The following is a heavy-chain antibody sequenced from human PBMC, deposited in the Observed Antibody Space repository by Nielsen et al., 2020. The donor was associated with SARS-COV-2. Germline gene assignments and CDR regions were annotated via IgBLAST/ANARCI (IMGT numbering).Heavy chain of an antibody. V-gene: IGHV3-9*01. D-gene: IGHD3-10*01. J-gene: IGHJ4*02. Sequence: GGSLRLSCAASGFTFDDYAMHWVRQAPGKGLEWVSGISWNSGSIGYADSVKGRFTISRDNSKNTLYLQMNSLRAEDTAVYYCARDLGFGEFNDYWGQGTLVTVSS. CDR2: ISWNSGSI. CDR3: ARDLGFGEFNDY. CDR1: GFTFDDYA.